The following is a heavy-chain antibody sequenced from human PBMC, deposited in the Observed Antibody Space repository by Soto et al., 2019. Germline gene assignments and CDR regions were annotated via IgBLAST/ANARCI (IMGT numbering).Heavy chain of an antibody. Sequence: EVQLVESGGGLVQPGGSLRLSCAASGFTFSSYSMNWVRQAPGKGLEWVSYISSSSSTIYYADSVKGRFTISRDNAKNSLYLQMNSLRAEDTAVYYCARSEYSCSGWFDPWGQGTLVTVSS. CDR2: ISSSSSTI. V-gene: IGHV3-48*01. CDR3: ARSEYSCSGWFDP. J-gene: IGHJ5*02. CDR1: GFTFSSYS. D-gene: IGHD6-6*01.